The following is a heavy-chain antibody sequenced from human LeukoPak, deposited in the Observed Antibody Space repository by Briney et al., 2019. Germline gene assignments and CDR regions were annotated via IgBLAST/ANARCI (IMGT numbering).Heavy chain of an antibody. CDR2: ISGSGGST. Sequence: PGGSLRLSCAASGFTFSSYATSWVRQAPGKGLEWVSAISGSGGSTYYADSVKGRFTISRDNSKNTLYLQMNSLRAEDTAVYYCATKGVQLSNMGIDYWGQGTLVTVSS. CDR1: GFTFSSYA. V-gene: IGHV3-23*01. J-gene: IGHJ4*02. CDR3: ATKGVQLSNMGIDY. D-gene: IGHD7-27*01.